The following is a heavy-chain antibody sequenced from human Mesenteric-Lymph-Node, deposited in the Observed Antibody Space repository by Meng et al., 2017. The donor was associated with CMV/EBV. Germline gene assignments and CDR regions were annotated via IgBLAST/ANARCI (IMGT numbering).Heavy chain of an antibody. CDR3: ARDRSSAELILFDY. CDR2: INSDGSST. Sequence: GESLKISCAASGFTFSNYAMNWVRQAPGKGLEWVSRINSDGSSTRYADSVKGRFTISRDNAKNTLFLQMNGLRAEDTAVYYCARDRSSAELILFDYWGQGTLVTVSS. V-gene: IGHV3-74*01. CDR1: GFTFSNYA. D-gene: IGHD2-15*01. J-gene: IGHJ4*02.